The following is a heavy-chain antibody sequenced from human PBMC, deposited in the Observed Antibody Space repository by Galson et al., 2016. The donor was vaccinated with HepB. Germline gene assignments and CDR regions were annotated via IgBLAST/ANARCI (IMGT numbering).Heavy chain of an antibody. V-gene: IGHV3-30*03. Sequence: SLRLSCAASGIPFSSSGMHWVRQAPGQGLEWVAVNPYDGSNKYYADSVKGRFTISRDNSKNTLYLHMSSLRTEDTAVYYCARGKGYSSSWYPSRDFDYWGQGTLVTVSS. CDR3: ARGKGYSSSWYPSRDFDY. CDR1: GIPFSSSG. CDR2: NPYDGSNK. J-gene: IGHJ4*02. D-gene: IGHD6-13*01.